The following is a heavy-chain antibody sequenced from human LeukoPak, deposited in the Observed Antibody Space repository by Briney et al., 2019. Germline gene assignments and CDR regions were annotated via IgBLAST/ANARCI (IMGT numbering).Heavy chain of an antibody. CDR3: ATGPYPLYYFDY. CDR1: GGTFSSYA. Sequence: GASVKVSCKASGGTFSSYAISWVRQAPGQGLEWMGGIIPIFGTANYAQKFQGRVTITADESTSTAYMELSSLRSEDTAVYYCATGPYPLYYFDYWGQGTLVTVSS. J-gene: IGHJ4*02. V-gene: IGHV1-69*13. CDR2: IIPIFGTA.